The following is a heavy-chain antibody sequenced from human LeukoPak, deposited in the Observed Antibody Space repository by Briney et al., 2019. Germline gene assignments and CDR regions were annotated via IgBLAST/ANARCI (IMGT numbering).Heavy chain of an antibody. J-gene: IGHJ4*02. CDR3: ARCPWDGWGTQSVPFDY. D-gene: IGHD3-10*01. CDR1: GGSISSSSYY. Sequence: SETLSLTCTVSGGSISSSSYYWGWIRQPPGKGLEWIGSIYYSGSTYYNPSLKSRVTISVDTSKNQFLLKLSSVTAAATASYCGARCPWDGWGTQSVPFDYWGQGALVTVSS. V-gene: IGHV4-39*01. CDR2: IYYSGST.